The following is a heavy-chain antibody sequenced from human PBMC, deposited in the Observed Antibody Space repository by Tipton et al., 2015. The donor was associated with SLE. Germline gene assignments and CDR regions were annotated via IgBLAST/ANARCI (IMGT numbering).Heavy chain of an antibody. CDR2: VSTYNDYR. D-gene: IGHD1-26*01. CDR3: ARDVAGATAFDY. Sequence: QSGAEVKKPGASVKVSCKASSYTFSDYGVNWVRQAPGQGLEWLGGVSTYNDYRRYAEKFQDRVTMTTETSTTTVYMELRSLRSDATAVYYCARDVAGATAFDYWGQGTLVTVSS. CDR1: SYTFSDYG. J-gene: IGHJ4*02. V-gene: IGHV1-18*01.